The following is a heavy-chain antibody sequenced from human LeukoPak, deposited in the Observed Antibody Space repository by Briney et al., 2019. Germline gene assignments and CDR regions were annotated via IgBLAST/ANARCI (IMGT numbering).Heavy chain of an antibody. CDR1: GGTFSSYA. D-gene: IGHD3-22*01. Sequence: GSSVKVSCKASGGTFSSYAIIWVRQAPGQGLEWMGRIIPILGIANYAQKFQGRVTITADKSTSTAYMELSSLRSEDTAVYYCARGPHRPYDSSGYGPDYWGQGTLVTVSS. CDR2: IIPILGIA. V-gene: IGHV1-69*04. CDR3: ARGPHRPYDSSGYGPDY. J-gene: IGHJ4*02.